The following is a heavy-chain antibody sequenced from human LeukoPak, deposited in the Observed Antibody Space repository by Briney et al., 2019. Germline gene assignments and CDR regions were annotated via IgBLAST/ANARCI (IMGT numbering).Heavy chain of an antibody. D-gene: IGHD6-19*01. CDR2: IDWDDDK. J-gene: IGHJ3*02. CDR3: ARTLPRYSNGERAFDI. CDR1: GFSLSTSGMC. V-gene: IGHV2-70*01. Sequence: SGPALLKPTQTLTLTCTFSGFSLSTSGMCVSWIRQPPGKALEWLALIDWDDDKYYSTSLKTRLIISKDTSKNQVVLTMTNMDPVDTATYYCARTLPRYSNGERAFDIWGQGTMVTVSS.